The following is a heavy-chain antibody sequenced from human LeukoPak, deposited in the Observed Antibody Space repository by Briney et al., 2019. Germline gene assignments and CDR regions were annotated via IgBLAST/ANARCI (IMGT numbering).Heavy chain of an antibody. J-gene: IGHJ4*02. CDR2: TSSDGSNE. CDR3: ARPYTSSWYLFDY. D-gene: IGHD6-13*01. CDR1: GFTFRNYA. V-gene: IGHV3-30*04. Sequence: GSLRLSCAASGFTFRNYAMHWVRQAPGKGLEWVAVTSSDGSNEYYADSVRGRFSISRDNSKNTVYLQMNSLRAEDTALYYCARPYTSSWYLFDYWGQGTLVTVSS.